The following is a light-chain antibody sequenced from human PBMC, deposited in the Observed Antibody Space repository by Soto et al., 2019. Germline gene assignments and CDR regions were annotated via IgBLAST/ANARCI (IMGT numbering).Light chain of an antibody. J-gene: IGKJ5*01. Sequence: EIVLTQSPGTLSLSPGERATLSCRASQSVSSSYLAWYQQKPGRAPRLLIYGASSRATGIPDRFSGSGSGTDFTLTISRLEPEDFAVYYCQQYGSSPPITLGQGTRLEIK. CDR1: QSVSSSY. V-gene: IGKV3-20*01. CDR2: GAS. CDR3: QQYGSSPPIT.